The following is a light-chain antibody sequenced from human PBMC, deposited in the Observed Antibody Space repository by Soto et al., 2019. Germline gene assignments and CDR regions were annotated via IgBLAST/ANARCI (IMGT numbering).Light chain of an antibody. Sequence: QSALTQPASVSGSPGKSITISCTGTSSDVGGYNYVSWYQQHPGKAPKLMIYEVSNRPSGVSNRFSGSKSGNTASLTVSGLQGDDEADYYCSSYAGTNNVIFGGETKVTVL. CDR1: SSDVGGYNY. J-gene: IGLJ2*01. V-gene: IGLV2-14*01. CDR2: EVS. CDR3: SSYAGTNNVI.